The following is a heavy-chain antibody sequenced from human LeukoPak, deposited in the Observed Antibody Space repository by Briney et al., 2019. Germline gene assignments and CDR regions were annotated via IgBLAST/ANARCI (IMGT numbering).Heavy chain of an antibody. J-gene: IGHJ6*02. CDR3: ARAPQFIAASEVYYYGMDV. V-gene: IGHV1-2*02. D-gene: IGHD6-6*01. CDR1: GYTFTGYY. Sequence: ASVNVSCKASGYTFTGYYMHWVRQAPGQGLEWMGWINPNSGGTNYAQKFQGRVTMTRDTSISTAYMELSRLRSDDTAVHYCARAPQFIAASEVYYYGMDVWGQGTTVTVSS. CDR2: INPNSGGT.